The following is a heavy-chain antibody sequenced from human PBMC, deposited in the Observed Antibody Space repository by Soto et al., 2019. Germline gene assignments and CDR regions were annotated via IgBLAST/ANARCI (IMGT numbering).Heavy chain of an antibody. CDR2: ISGSGGST. Sequence: PWGSLRLSCAASRFTFSSYAIIWVLPSPGNGLELVSAISGSGGSTYYADSVKGRFTISRDNSKNTLYLQMNSLRAEDTAVYYCAKGGSSSSGVVDYWGQGTLVTVSS. CDR1: RFTFSSYA. D-gene: IGHD6-6*01. CDR3: AKGGSSSSGVVDY. V-gene: IGHV3-23*01. J-gene: IGHJ4*02.